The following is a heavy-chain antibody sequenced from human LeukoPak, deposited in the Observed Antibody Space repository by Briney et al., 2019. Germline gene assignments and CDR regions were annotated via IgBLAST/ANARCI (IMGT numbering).Heavy chain of an antibody. CDR2: IYYSGST. Sequence: SEPLSLTCTVSGGSIGSYYWSWIRQPPGKGLEWIGYIYYSGSTNYNPSLKSRVTMSIDTSKNQFSLKLSSVTAADTAVYYCARWSGYALDWGQGTLVTVSS. CDR1: GGSIGSYY. J-gene: IGHJ4*02. D-gene: IGHD2-2*01. CDR3: ARWSGYALD. V-gene: IGHV4-59*01.